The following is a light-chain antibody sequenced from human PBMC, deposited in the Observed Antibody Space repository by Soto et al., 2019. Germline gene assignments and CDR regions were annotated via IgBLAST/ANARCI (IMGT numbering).Light chain of an antibody. V-gene: IGKV1-27*01. CDR3: QEYNSAPYT. CDR2: AAS. J-gene: IGKJ2*01. Sequence: DIQMTQSPSSLSASVGDRVTITCRASQGISSYLAWYQQKPGKVPKLLIYAASTLHSGVPSRFSGSGSGTDFTLTITSLQPEDVATYYCQEYNSAPYTFGQGTNLEI. CDR1: QGISSY.